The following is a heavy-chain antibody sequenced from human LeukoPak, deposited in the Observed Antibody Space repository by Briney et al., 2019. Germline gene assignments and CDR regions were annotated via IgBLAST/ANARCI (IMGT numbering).Heavy chain of an antibody. CDR1: GFNFSSYA. J-gene: IGHJ4*02. CDR3: AKSDRFDWYIDY. CDR2: ISCSGGST. Sequence: GGSLRLSCAASGFNFSSYAMSWVRQAPGKGLEWVSSISCSGGSTYYAESVRGRFTISRDNCTNNLYLQMKSLRAEDTAVYYCAKSDRFDWYIDYWGQGTLVTVSS. V-gene: IGHV3-23*01. D-gene: IGHD3-9*01.